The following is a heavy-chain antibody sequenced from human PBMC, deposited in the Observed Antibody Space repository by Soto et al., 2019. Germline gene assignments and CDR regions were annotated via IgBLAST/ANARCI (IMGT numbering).Heavy chain of an antibody. D-gene: IGHD3-22*01. CDR1: GFSFGTYV. V-gene: IGHV3-23*01. J-gene: IGHJ3*02. CDR2: ISGSGGRV. CDR3: AMTRLYDTGTNDYHRDALDI. Sequence: RLSCAASGFSFGTYVMNWVRQAPGQGLEWVSGISGSGGRVYSADSVKGRFTISRDNSRNTLYLQMNSLRAEDTAIYYCAMTRLYDTGTNDYHRDALDIWGQGTQVTVSS.